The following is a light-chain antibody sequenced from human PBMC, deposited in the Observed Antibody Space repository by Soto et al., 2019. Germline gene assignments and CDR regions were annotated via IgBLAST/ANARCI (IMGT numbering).Light chain of an antibody. J-gene: IGKJ5*01. CDR3: QQYCSSPS. V-gene: IGKV3-20*01. CDR2: GAS. Sequence: EIVLTQSPGTLSLSPGERATLSCRASQSVSSSYLAWYQQKPGQAPRLLIYGASSRATGIPDRFSGSGSGTVFTLTISRLEPEDVAVYYCQQYCSSPSFGQGTRLEIK. CDR1: QSVSSSY.